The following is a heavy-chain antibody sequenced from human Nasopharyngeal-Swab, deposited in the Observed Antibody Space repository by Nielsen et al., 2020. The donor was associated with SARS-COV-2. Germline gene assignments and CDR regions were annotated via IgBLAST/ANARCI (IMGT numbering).Heavy chain of an antibody. CDR3: ARHKLSGIAVAGAAVNWFDP. CDR2: IYHSGST. D-gene: IGHD6-19*01. J-gene: IGHJ5*02. V-gene: IGHV4-39*01. Sequence: WIRQPPGKGLEWIGSIYHSGSTYYNPSLKSRVTISVDTSKNQFSLKLSSVTAADTAVYYCARHKLSGIAVAGAAVNWFDPWGQGTPVTVSS.